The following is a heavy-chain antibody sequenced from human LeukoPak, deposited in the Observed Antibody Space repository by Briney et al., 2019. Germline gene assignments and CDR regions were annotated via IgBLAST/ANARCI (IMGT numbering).Heavy chain of an antibody. J-gene: IGHJ6*02. CDR2: MSASGST. D-gene: IGHD3-9*01. V-gene: IGHV4-4*07. Sequence: SETLSLTCTVSGVSIRGFYWSWIRQPAGKGLEWIGRMSASGSTNYNPSLKSRVTMSVDTSKNQFSLKLSSVTAADTAVYYCARDSDLTASYYYGMDVWGQGTTVTVSS. CDR3: ARDSDLTASYYYGMDV. CDR1: GVSIRGFY.